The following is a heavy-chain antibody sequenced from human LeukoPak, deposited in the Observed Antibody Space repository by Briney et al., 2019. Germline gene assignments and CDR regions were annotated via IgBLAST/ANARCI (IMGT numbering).Heavy chain of an antibody. D-gene: IGHD1-26*01. V-gene: IGHV1-18*01. CDR2: ISAYNDNT. Sequence: GASVKVSCKASGYTFTSYGISWVRQAPGQGLEWMGWISAYNDNTNYAQKLQGRVTMTTDTSTSTAYMELTSLRSDDTAVYYCARGGWELLGYYYYMDVWGKGTAVTVSS. CDR3: ARGGWELLGYYYYMDV. CDR1: GYTFTSYG. J-gene: IGHJ6*03.